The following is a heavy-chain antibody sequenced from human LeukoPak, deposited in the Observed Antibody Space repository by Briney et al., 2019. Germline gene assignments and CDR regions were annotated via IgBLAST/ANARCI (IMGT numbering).Heavy chain of an antibody. CDR2: IYYSGST. J-gene: IGHJ4*02. CDR3: ARHGGERWPVVPIDY. Sequence: PSETLSLTCTVSGGSISSSSYYWGWIRQPPGKGLEWIGSIYYSGSTYYNPSLKSRVTISVDTSKNQFSLKLSSVTAADTAVYCCARHGGERWPVVPIDYWGQGTLVTVSS. D-gene: IGHD3-16*01. CDR1: GGSISSSSYY. V-gene: IGHV4-39*01.